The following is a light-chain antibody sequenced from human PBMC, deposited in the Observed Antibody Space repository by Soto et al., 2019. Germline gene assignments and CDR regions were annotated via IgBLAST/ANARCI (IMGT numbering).Light chain of an antibody. Sequence: EILLTQSPATLSVSPGERATLSCRASQSVSANLAWYQQKPGQAPRLLIYGASTRATGIPARFSGSGSGTEFTLTISSLQSEDFAVYYCQQYSNWPTFGQGTKVDIK. CDR1: QSVSAN. J-gene: IGKJ1*01. CDR2: GAS. CDR3: QQYSNWPT. V-gene: IGKV3-15*01.